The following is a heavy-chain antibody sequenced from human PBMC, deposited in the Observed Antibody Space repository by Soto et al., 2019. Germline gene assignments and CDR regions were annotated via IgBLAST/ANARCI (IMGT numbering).Heavy chain of an antibody. CDR2: IKQDGSEK. CDR3: AKDSPSYTTSPFYFDS. J-gene: IGHJ4*02. Sequence: PGGSLRLSCAASGFTFNKYWMTWVRQAPRKGLEWVANIKQDGSEKYYVDSVKGRFSISRDNAKNSVYLQMNSLRADDTAVFYCAKDSPSYTTSPFYFDSWGQGXLVTVPS. CDR1: GFTFNKYW. D-gene: IGHD2-2*02. V-gene: IGHV3-7*03.